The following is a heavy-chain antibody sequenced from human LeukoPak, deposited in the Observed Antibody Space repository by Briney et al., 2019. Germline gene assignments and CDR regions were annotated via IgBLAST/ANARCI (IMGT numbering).Heavy chain of an antibody. D-gene: IGHD3-10*01. CDR3: ARDGAGGSSDI. CDR2: IYISGNT. J-gene: IGHJ4*02. V-gene: IGHV4-4*07. CDR1: GGSISSNY. Sequence: SETLSLTCTVSGGSISSNYWSWIRQHAGKGLEWIGRIYISGNTNYNPSLKSRVTMSVDTSKKQFSLKLSSVTAADTAVYYCARDGAGGSSDIWGQGTLVTVSS.